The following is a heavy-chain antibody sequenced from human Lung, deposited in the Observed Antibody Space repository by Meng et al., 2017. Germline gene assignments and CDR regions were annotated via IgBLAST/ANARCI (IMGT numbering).Heavy chain of an antibody. D-gene: IGHD2-21*02. CDR3: ARGDYCGGDCYWFDY. V-gene: IGHV1-3*01. CDR1: GYTFPSYA. Sequence: QVQLVQSGAEVKKPGASVKVSCKASGYTFPSYAMHWVRQAPGQRLEWMGWINAGNGNTKYSQKFQGRVTITRDTSASTAYMELSSLRSEDTAVYYCARGDYCGGDCYWFDYWGQGTLVTVSS. J-gene: IGHJ4*02. CDR2: INAGNGNT.